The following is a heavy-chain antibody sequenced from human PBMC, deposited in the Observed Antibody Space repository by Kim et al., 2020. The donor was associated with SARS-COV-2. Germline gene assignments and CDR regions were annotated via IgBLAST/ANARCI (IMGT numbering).Heavy chain of an antibody. CDR1: GGSISSSSYY. Sequence: SETLSLTCTVSGGSISSSSYYWGWIRQPPGKGLEWIGSIYYSGSTYYNPSLKSRVTISVDTSKNQFSLKLSSVTAADTAVYYCARLMEQQLVYFDYWGQGTLVTVSS. D-gene: IGHD6-13*01. CDR2: IYYSGST. V-gene: IGHV4-39*01. CDR3: ARLMEQQLVYFDY. J-gene: IGHJ4*02.